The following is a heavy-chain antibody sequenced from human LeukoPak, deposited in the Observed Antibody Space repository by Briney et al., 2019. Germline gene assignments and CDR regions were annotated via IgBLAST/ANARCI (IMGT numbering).Heavy chain of an antibody. D-gene: IGHD3-3*01. Sequence: PSETLSLTCAVYGGSFSGYYWSWIRQPPGKGLEWIGEINHSGSTNYNPSLKPRVTISVDSSKSQLSLKVNSVTAADTGIYYCARVRHDPLEYGYYMDVWGTGTPVAVSS. CDR2: INHSGST. CDR1: GGSFSGYY. CDR3: ARVRHDPLEYGYYMDV. V-gene: IGHV4-34*01. J-gene: IGHJ6*03.